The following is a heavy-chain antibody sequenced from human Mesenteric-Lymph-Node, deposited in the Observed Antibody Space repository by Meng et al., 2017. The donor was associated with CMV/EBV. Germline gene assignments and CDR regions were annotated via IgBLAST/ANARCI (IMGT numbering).Heavy chain of an antibody. CDR1: GGSFSRYN. CDR3: ARGSSYDILTGYFDY. V-gene: IGHV4-34*01. D-gene: IGHD3-9*01. CDR2: INHSRST. J-gene: IGHJ4*02. Sequence: QARIREWAPRLLKTPGPLSSHCAVFGGSFSRYNYNCIRQFPEKGLEWIGEINHSRSTTYNPSFTSRIIISVDTSTNQISLNMSSVTAADTAVYYCARGSSYDILTGYFDYWGQGALVTVSS.